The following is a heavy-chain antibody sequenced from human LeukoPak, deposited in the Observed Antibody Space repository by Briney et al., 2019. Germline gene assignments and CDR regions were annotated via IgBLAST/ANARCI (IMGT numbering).Heavy chain of an antibody. CDR2: ICYCGST. J-gene: IGHJ3*02. V-gene: IGHV4-39*01. CDR1: GDSINTNTYY. Sequence: SETLSLTCTVSGDSINTNTYYWGWIRPPPGKGLEWIGSICYCGSTYYNPSLKSRVTISADTSKNQFSLRLSSVTAADTAVYYCASHRQWLVGGHDAFDIWGQGTMVTVSS. D-gene: IGHD6-19*01. CDR3: ASHRQWLVGGHDAFDI.